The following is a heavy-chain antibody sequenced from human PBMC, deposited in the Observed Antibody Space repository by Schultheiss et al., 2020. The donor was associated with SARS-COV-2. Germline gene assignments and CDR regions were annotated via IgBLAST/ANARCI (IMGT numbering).Heavy chain of an antibody. J-gene: IGHJ4*02. D-gene: IGHD1-1*01. Sequence: GGSLRLSCAASGFTFSSYAMSWVRQAPGKGLEWVAVISYDGSNKYYADSVKGRFTISRDNSKNTLYLQMNSLRAEDTAVYYCAKDGHWTFDYWGQGTLVTVSS. V-gene: IGHV3-30*18. CDR1: GFTFSSYA. CDR2: ISYDGSNK. CDR3: AKDGHWTFDY.